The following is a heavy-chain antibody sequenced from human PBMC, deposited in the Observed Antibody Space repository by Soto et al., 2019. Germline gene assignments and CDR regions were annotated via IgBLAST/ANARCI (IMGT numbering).Heavy chain of an antibody. CDR2: IYYSGST. CDR3: ARGVPEFLDGYTPYFDY. V-gene: IGHV4-59*02. Sequence: SXTXSLACTSAGGSVSRYYWRCIRQYPGKGLEWIGYIYYSGSTNYNPSLKSRVTISVDTSKNQFSLKLSSVTAADKAVYYCARGVPEFLDGYTPYFDYWGQGTLVTVSS. D-gene: IGHD5-12*01. CDR1: GGSVSRYY. J-gene: IGHJ4*02.